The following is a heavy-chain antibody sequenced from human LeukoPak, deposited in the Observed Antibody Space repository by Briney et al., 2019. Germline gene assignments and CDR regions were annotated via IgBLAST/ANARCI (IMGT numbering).Heavy chain of an antibody. V-gene: IGHV3-23*01. Sequence: PGGSLRLSCAASGFTFNRNAISRVRQAPGKGLEWVSTIGGSGDKTFYADSVKGRFTISRDNSKNMLHLQMSSLTGEDTALYYCVRRGDASSGWGDHDYWGQGDLVTVSS. CDR3: VRRGDASSGWGDHDY. CDR1: GFTFNRNA. J-gene: IGHJ4*02. CDR2: IGGSGDKT. D-gene: IGHD6-19*01.